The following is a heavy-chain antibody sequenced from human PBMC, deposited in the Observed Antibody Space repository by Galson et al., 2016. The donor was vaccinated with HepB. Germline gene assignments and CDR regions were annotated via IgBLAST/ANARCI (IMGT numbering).Heavy chain of an antibody. Sequence: SLRLSCAASGFTFSSYALHWVRPAPGKGLEWVAVISYDGSHKYYAASVKGRFTLSRDNSKNTLSLQMNRLRAADTAVYYCATNDILAGYSAVDYWGQGTLVTVFS. CDR3: ATNDILAGYSAVDY. J-gene: IGHJ4*02. D-gene: IGHD3-9*01. V-gene: IGHV3-30*03. CDR1: GFTFSSYA. CDR2: ISYDGSHK.